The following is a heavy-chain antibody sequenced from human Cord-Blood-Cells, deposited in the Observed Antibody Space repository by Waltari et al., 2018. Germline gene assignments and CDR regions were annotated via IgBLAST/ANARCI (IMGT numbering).Heavy chain of an antibody. CDR1: GFTFGDYA. J-gene: IGHJ3*02. Sequence: EVQLVESGGGLVQPGRSLRLSCTASGFTFGDYAMSWVRQAPGKGLEWVGFIRSKAYGGTTEYAASVKGRFTISRDDSKSIAYLQMNSLKTEDTAVYYCTRDITGDAFDIWGQGTMVTVSS. CDR2: IRSKAYGGTT. D-gene: IGHD1-20*01. CDR3: TRDITGDAFDI. V-gene: IGHV3-49*04.